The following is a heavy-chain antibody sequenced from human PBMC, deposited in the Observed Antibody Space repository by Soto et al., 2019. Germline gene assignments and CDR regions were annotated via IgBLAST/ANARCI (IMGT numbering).Heavy chain of an antibody. CDR1: EFTFSTYA. CDR3: AKDRDIAYHLEGGFYYSGMDV. CDR2: ISDSGDIT. D-gene: IGHD5-12*01. V-gene: IGHV3-23*01. Sequence: PGGSLRLSCAASEFTFSTYAMTWVRQAPGRGLQWVATISDSGDITYYADSVKGRFTISRDNSRNTLYLKMNNLRAEDTALYYCAKDRDIAYHLEGGFYYSGMDVWGQGTTVTVSS. J-gene: IGHJ6*02.